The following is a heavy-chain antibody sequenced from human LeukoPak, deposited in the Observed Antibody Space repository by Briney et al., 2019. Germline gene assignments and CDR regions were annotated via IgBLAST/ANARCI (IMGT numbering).Heavy chain of an antibody. D-gene: IGHD5-24*01. CDR2: ISPNGVIT. Sequence: GGSLRLSCVASGFTFRSHGMNWVRQAPGKGLEWVSGISPNGVITYYADSVKGRFTISRDNSKGTVYLQMNSLRPEDTAVYYCAKDDAWLQYGNWGRGTLVTVSS. CDR1: GFTFRSHG. V-gene: IGHV3-23*01. CDR3: AKDDAWLQYGN. J-gene: IGHJ4*02.